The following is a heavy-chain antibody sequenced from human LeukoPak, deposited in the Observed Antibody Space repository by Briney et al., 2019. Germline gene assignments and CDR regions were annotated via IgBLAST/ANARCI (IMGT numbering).Heavy chain of an antibody. CDR2: ISGSSGGT. V-gene: IGHV3-23*01. D-gene: IGHD1-1*01. J-gene: IGHJ4*02. Sequence: GGSLGLSCAASGFTFSSYGMSWVRQAPGKGLEWVSSISGSSGGTYYADSVKGRFTISRDNSKDTLYLQMNSLRAKDTAVYYCAKEGRGNAVDYWGQGTLVTVSS. CDR3: AKEGRGNAVDY. CDR1: GFTFSSYG.